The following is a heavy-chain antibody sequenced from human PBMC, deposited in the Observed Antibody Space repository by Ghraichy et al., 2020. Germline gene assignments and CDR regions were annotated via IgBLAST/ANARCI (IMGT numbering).Heavy chain of an antibody. CDR2: ISSSSSTI. CDR3: ARDNRGRLEWNSNWFDP. D-gene: IGHD3-3*01. J-gene: IGHJ5*02. Sequence: GESLNISCAASGFTFSSYSMNWVRQAPGKGLEWVSYISSSSSTIYYADSVKGRFTISRDNAKNSLYLQMNSLRDEDTAVYYCARDNRGRLEWNSNWFDPWGQGTLVTVSS. V-gene: IGHV3-48*02. CDR1: GFTFSSYS.